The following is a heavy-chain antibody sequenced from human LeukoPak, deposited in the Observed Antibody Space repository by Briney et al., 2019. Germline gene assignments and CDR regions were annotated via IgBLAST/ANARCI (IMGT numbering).Heavy chain of an antibody. CDR1: GGSISSGDYY. CDR3: ATDGDSSGYYDY. CDR2: IYYSGST. V-gene: IGHV4-30-4*01. D-gene: IGHD3-22*01. Sequence: SETLSLTCTVSGGSISSGDYYWSWIRQPPGKGLEWIGYIYYSGSTYYNPSLKSRVTISVDTSKNQFSLKLSSVTAADTAVYYCATDGDSSGYYDYWGQGTLVTVSS. J-gene: IGHJ4*02.